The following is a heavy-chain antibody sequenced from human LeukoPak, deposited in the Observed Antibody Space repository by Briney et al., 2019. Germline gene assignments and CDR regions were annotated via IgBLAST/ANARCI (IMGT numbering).Heavy chain of an antibody. CDR3: ARRSSGWQDGFDI. Sequence: SQTLSLTCAISGDSVSSDNGAWNWIRQSPSRGLEWLGRTYYRSKWYNDYAVSVKSRININPDTSKNQFSLQLDSVTPEDTAVYYCARRSSGWQDGFDIWGQGTMVTVSS. D-gene: IGHD6-19*01. J-gene: IGHJ3*02. CDR2: TYYRSKWYN. CDR1: GDSVSSDNGA. V-gene: IGHV6-1*01.